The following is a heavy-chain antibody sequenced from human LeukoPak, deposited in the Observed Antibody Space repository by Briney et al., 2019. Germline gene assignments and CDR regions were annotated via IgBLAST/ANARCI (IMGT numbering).Heavy chain of an antibody. V-gene: IGHV3-23*01. D-gene: IGHD4-17*01. CDR3: AKRRTTVITMDYFDY. CDR2: ISGGAGTP. CDR1: GFTFSNYA. Sequence: GGSLRLSCAASGFTFSNYAMSWVRQAPGKGLEWVSGISGGAGTPYYADSVKGRFTISRDNSKNTLYLQMSSLRAEDTAVYYCAKRRTTVITMDYFDYWGQGTLVTVSS. J-gene: IGHJ4*02.